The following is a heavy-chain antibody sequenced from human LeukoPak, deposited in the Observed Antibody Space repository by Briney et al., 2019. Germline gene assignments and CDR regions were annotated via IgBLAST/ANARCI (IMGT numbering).Heavy chain of an antibody. CDR3: AKDTAGYCSGGSCYPYYFDY. CDR1: GFTFSGYG. V-gene: IGHV3-30*18. CDR2: ISYDGSNK. J-gene: IGHJ4*02. Sequence: GGSLRLSCAASGFTFSGYGVHWVRQAPGKGLEWVTVISYDGSNKYYADSVKGRFTISRDSSKNTLYLQMNSLRAEDTAVYYCAKDTAGYCSGGSCYPYYFDYWGQGTLVTVSS. D-gene: IGHD2-15*01.